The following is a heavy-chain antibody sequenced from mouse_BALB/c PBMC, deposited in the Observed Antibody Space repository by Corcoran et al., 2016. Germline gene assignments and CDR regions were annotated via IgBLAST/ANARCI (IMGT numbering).Heavy chain of an antibody. J-gene: IGHJ3*01. CDR3: ARDPAWFAY. V-gene: IGHV9-1*02. Sequence: QIKLVQSGPELKKPGETVKISCKASGYTFTNYGMNWVKQAPGKGLKWMGWINTYTGEPTYADDFKGRFAFSLETSASTAYLQINKLKNEDMATYFCARDPAWFAYWGQGTLVTVSA. CDR2: INTYTGEP. CDR1: GYTFTNYG.